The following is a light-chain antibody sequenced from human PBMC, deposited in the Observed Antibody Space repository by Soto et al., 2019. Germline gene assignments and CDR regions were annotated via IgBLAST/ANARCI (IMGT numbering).Light chain of an antibody. Sequence: DIQMTPSPSSLSASVGDRVTITCRASQSISSYLNWYQQKPGKAPKLLIYAASSLQSGVPSRFSGSGSGTDFTLTISSLQPEDFATYYCQQSYSTPFGFGPGTKVDIK. CDR3: QQSYSTPFG. J-gene: IGKJ3*01. CDR2: AAS. V-gene: IGKV1-39*01. CDR1: QSISSY.